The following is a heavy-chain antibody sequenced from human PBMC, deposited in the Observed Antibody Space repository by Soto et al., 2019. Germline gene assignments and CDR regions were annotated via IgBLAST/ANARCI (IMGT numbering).Heavy chain of an antibody. Sequence: TSVKVSCKASGFTFTSSAMQWVRQARGQRLEWIGWIVVGSGNTNYAQKFQEGVTITADKSTSTAYMELSSLRSEDTAVYYCATRWDCTNGVCYDYWGQGTLVTVSS. D-gene: IGHD2-8*01. CDR3: ATRWDCTNGVCYDY. CDR2: IVVGSGNT. V-gene: IGHV1-58*02. CDR1: GFTFTSSA. J-gene: IGHJ4*02.